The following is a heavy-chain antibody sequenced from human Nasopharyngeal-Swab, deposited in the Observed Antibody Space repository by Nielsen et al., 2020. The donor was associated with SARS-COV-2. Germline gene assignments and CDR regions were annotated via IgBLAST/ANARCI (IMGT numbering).Heavy chain of an antibody. J-gene: IGHJ5*02. Sequence: GGSLTLSCAASGLSFHYYAINWVRHAPGKGLEWVAGISVTGGTTWYADFARGRFTISRDNSKNTVFLQMDSLRVDDTAIYYCAKGENGGDPWGQGTLVTVSS. V-gene: IGHV3-23*01. CDR3: AKGENGGDP. D-gene: IGHD2-8*01. CDR2: ISVTGGTT. CDR1: GLSFHYYA.